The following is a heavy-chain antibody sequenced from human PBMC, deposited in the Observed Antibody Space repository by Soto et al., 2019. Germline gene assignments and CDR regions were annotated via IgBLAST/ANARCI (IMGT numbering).Heavy chain of an antibody. CDR3: ARGQDYGDQPLRY. CDR1: GGSFSGYY. J-gene: IGHJ4*02. V-gene: IGHV4-34*01. CDR2: ISHSGST. Sequence: QVQLQQWGAGLLKPSETLSLTCAVYGGSFSGYYWSWIRQPPGKGLEWIGEISHSGSTNYNPSLKSRVTISVDTSKNQFSLKLSSVTAADTAVYYCARGQDYGDQPLRYWGQGTLVTVSS. D-gene: IGHD4-17*01.